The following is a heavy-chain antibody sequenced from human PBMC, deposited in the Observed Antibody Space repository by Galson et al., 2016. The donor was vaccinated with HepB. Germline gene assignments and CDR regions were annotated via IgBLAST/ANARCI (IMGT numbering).Heavy chain of an antibody. Sequence: SLRLSCAVSGLTFSRFWMSWVRQAPGKGPEWVASINEDGTEKYHVDSATGRFTISRDNAKNAFYLQMNSLRDEDTAVYFCAGGHHALEVWGQGTAVSVSS. V-gene: IGHV3-7*01. CDR2: INEDGTEK. D-gene: IGHD1-14*01. CDR3: AGGHHALEV. J-gene: IGHJ6*02. CDR1: GLTFSRFW.